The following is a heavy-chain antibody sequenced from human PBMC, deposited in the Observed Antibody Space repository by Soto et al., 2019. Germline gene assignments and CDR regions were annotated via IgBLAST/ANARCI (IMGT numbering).Heavy chain of an antibody. V-gene: IGHV1-69*02. J-gene: IGHJ4*02. CDR1: GGTFSSYT. Sequence: QVQLVQSGAEVKKPGSSVKVSCKASGGTFSSYTISWVRQAPGQGLEWMGRIIPILGIANYAQKFQGRVTITADKSTSTAYMELSSLRYEDTAVYYCARGLEKPILWQQPYWGQGTLVTVSS. D-gene: IGHD6-13*01. CDR2: IIPILGIA. CDR3: ARGLEKPILWQQPY.